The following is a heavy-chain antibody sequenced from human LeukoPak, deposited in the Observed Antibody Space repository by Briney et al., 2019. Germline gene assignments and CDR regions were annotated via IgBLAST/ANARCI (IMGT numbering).Heavy chain of an antibody. CDR2: IYHSAST. Sequence: PSETLSLTCAVSGGSISSGGSSWRWIRQAPGKGLEWIGYIYHSASTNYTTSLKSRFTMSVVTSKNDFSLNLSSVTAADTAVYYWARDDRCSGGSCHPGDYWGQGTLVTVSS. J-gene: IGHJ4*02. CDR1: GGSISSGGSS. CDR3: ARDDRCSGGSCHPGDY. V-gene: IGHV4-30-2*01. D-gene: IGHD2-15*01.